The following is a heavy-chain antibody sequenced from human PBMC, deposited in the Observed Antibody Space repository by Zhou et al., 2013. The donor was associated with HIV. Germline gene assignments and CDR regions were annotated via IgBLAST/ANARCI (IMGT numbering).Heavy chain of an antibody. CDR3: ARHRRYGDNSYAFDI. CDR2: MNPRSGNT. D-gene: IGHD2-21*01. CDR1: GDTFTSHF. J-gene: IGHJ3*02. V-gene: IGHV1-8*03. Sequence: QVQLLQSGPEVKRPGAAVKVSCKASGDTFTSHFLHWVRQATGQGLEWMGWMNPRSGNTGYAQKFQGRVTITRNTSINTAYMELSSLRSEDTGVYYCARHRRYGDNSYAFDIWGQGTMVTVSS.